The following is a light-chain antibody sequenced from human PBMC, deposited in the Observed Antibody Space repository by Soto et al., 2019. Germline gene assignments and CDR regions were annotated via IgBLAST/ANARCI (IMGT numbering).Light chain of an antibody. CDR2: AAS. J-gene: IGKJ4*01. CDR3: QQVNSYPLT. CDR1: QGMSSY. Sequence: DIPLTQSPSFLSASVGDRVTITCRASQGMSSYLAWYQQKPGKAPKLLIYAASTLQSGVPSRFSGSGSGTEFTLTISSLQSEDFATYYCQQVNSYPLTFGGGTKVEIK. V-gene: IGKV1-9*01.